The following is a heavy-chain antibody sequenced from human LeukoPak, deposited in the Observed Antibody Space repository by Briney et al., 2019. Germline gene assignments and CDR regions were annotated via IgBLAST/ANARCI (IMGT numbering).Heavy chain of an antibody. CDR2: ISGYHGNT. J-gene: IGHJ3*02. V-gene: IGHV1-18*01. CDR3: ARPNYYDSSGAAFDI. CDR1: GYTFTNYG. Sequence: SVKVSCKASGYTFTNYGISWVRQAPGQGLEWLGWISGYHGNTNYAQKFQGRVSMTTDTSTSTAYMELRGLRSDDTAVYYCARPNYYDSSGAAFDIWGQGTMVTVSS. D-gene: IGHD3-22*01.